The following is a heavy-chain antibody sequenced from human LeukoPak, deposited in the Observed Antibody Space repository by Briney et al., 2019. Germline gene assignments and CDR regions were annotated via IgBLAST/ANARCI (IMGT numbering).Heavy chain of an antibody. Sequence: SVKVSCKASGGTFSSYAISWVRQAPGQGLEWMGGIIPIFGTANYAQKFQGRVTITADESTSTPYMELSSLRSEDTAVYYCARDLELRSWDYYYMDVWGKGTTVTVSS. CDR2: IIPIFGTA. D-gene: IGHD1-7*01. CDR1: GGTFSSYA. CDR3: ARDLELRSWDYYYMDV. V-gene: IGHV1-69*01. J-gene: IGHJ6*03.